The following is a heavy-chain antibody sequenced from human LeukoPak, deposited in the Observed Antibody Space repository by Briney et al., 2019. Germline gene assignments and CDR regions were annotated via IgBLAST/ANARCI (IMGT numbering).Heavy chain of an antibody. Sequence: SETLSLTCTVSGGSISSYYWSWIRQPPGKGLEWIGEINHSGSTNYNPSLKSRATISIDTSKNQFSLKLSSVTAADTAVYYCARGRPQYSRHDAFDIWGQGTMVTVSS. J-gene: IGHJ3*02. CDR3: ARGRPQYSRHDAFDI. V-gene: IGHV4-34*01. CDR2: INHSGST. CDR1: GGSISSYY. D-gene: IGHD6-6*01.